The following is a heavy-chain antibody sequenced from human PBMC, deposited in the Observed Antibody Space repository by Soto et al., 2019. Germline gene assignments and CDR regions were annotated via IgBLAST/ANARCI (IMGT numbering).Heavy chain of an antibody. J-gene: IGHJ5*01. V-gene: IGHV3-23*01. CDR2: IGGGNTDR. CDR1: RFIFSDYA. Sequence: DVQLLEFGGGLVQPGGSLTLSCAASRFIFSDYAMNWVRQAPGKGLEWVSSIGGGNTDRYYADSVKGRFIVSRDNSKNTMYLQVNSLRDDDTAVYYCAKDAVSYNGKWDWFDSWGHAPLVTVSS. CDR3: AKDAVSYNGKWDWFDS. D-gene: IGHD1-26*01.